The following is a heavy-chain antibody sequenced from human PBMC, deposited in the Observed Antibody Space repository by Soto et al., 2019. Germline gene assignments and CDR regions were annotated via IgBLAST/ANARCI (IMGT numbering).Heavy chain of an antibody. Sequence: SETLSLTCAVYGGSFSGYYWSWIRQPPGKGLEWIGEINHSGSTNYNPSLKSRVTISVDTSKNQFSLKLSSVTAAATDVYYCGRGRFFCSSTSGYYRGASRVFDIWGQGTMATVPS. CDR3: GRGRFFCSSTSGYYRGASRVFDI. D-gene: IGHD2-2*01. CDR2: INHSGST. J-gene: IGHJ3*02. CDR1: GGSFSGYY. V-gene: IGHV4-34*01.